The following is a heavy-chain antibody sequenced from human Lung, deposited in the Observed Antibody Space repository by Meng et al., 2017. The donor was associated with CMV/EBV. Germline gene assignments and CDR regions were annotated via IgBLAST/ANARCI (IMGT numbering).Heavy chain of an antibody. J-gene: IGHJ6*02. CDR1: GFTFSAYS. CDR3: AGFGVAITNGLDV. D-gene: IGHD3-3*01. Sequence: ETLSLXXAASGFTFSAYSMNWVRQAPGKGLEWVSSISTTSTYIYYADSMKGRFTISRDNAKNLLFLQMNSLGVEDTAVYYCAGFGVAITNGLDVWGQGTXVTVSS. V-gene: IGHV3-21*01. CDR2: ISTTSTYI.